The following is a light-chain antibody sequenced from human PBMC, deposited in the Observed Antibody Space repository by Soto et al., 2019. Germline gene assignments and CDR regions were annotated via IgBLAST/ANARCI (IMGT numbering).Light chain of an antibody. Sequence: QSVLTQPPSASGTPGQRVTISCSGSSSNIGSNTVSWYQQLPGTAPKLLIYSNHQRPSGVPDRFSGSKSGTSASLAISGLQSADEADYYCAAWDDNLNGVVFGGGTQLTVL. J-gene: IGLJ7*01. CDR2: SNH. CDR3: AAWDDNLNGVV. V-gene: IGLV1-44*01. CDR1: SSNIGSNT.